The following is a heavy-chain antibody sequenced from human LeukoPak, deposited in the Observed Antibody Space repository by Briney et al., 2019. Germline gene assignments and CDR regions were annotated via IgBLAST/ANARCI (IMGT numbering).Heavy chain of an antibody. J-gene: IGHJ6*02. Sequence: GASVKVSCKASGGTFSSYAISWVRQAPGQGLGWMGGIIPIFSTANYAQKFQGRVTITADESTSTAYMELSSLRSEDTAVYYCATAPYCSSTSCYTPYYYYYGMDVWGQGTTVTVSS. CDR3: ATAPYCSSTSCYTPYYYYYGMDV. V-gene: IGHV1-69*13. D-gene: IGHD2-2*02. CDR1: GGTFSSYA. CDR2: IIPIFSTA.